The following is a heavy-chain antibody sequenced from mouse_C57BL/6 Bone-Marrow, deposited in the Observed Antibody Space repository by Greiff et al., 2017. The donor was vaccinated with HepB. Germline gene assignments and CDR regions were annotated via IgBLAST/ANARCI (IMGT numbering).Heavy chain of an antibody. V-gene: IGHV1-64*01. CDR2: IHPNSGST. D-gene: IGHD1-1*01. Sequence: VQLQQPGAELVKPGASVKLSCKASGYTFTSYWMHWVKQRPGQGLEWIGMIHPNSGSTNYNEKFKSKATLTVDKSSSTAYMQLSSLTSEDSAVYYCASSGGHYYGSSPWFAYWGQGTLVTVSA. J-gene: IGHJ3*01. CDR1: GYTFTSYW. CDR3: ASSGGHYYGSSPWFAY.